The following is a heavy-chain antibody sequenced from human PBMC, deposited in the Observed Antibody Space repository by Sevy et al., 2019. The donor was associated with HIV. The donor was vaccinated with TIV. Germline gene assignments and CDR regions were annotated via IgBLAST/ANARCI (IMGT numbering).Heavy chain of an antibody. CDR2: MNPNSGNT. J-gene: IGHJ6*03. V-gene: IGHV1-8*01. Sequence: ASVKVSCKASGYTFNSYDINWVRQATGQGLEWMGWMNPNSGNTAYAQKFQGRVTMTRNTSISTAYMELSSLRSEDTAVYYCARGRRGYSGYDYYYYYMDVWGKGTTVTVSS. D-gene: IGHD5-12*01. CDR1: GYTFNSYD. CDR3: ARGRRGYSGYDYYYYYMDV.